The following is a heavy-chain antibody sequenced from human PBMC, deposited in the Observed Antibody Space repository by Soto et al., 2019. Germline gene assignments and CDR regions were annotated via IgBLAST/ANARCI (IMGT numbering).Heavy chain of an antibody. D-gene: IGHD6-13*01. CDR3: AKASGRSWYNWFDP. V-gene: IGHV1-69*01. J-gene: IGHJ5*02. CDR2: IVPLFGTT. CDR1: GGNFTSYA. Sequence: QLQLVQSGAEVKKPGSSVKVSCKASGGNFTSYAISWVRQAPGQGLEFMGGIVPLFGTTNYAHKFRGRVTVTADESTSTVYMEVSSLRSADTAVYYCAKASGRSWYNWFDPWGQGTLVTVST.